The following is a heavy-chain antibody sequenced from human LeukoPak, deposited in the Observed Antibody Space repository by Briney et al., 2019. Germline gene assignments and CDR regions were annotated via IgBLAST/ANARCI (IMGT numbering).Heavy chain of an antibody. CDR3: AKVRGWTGGDYFDY. V-gene: IGHV3-23*01. D-gene: IGHD6-19*01. CDR1: GFIFSSYA. CDR2: ISGSGGST. J-gene: IGHJ4*02. Sequence: PGGSLRLSCAASGFIFSSYAMSWARQAPGEGLEWVSAISGSGGSTYYADSVKGRFTISRDNSKNTLYLQMNSLRAEDTAVYYCAKVRGWTGGDYFDYWGQGTLVTVSS.